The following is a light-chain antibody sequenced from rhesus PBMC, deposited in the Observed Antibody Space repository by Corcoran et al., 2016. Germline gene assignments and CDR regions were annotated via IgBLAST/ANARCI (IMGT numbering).Light chain of an antibody. CDR3: QQGYNSPLT. Sequence: DIQMSQSPSSLSASVGDKVTISCRASQDISNALAWYQQKPGKAPKPLIYATSNLESGVPSRFSGSRSGKDFTLTISSLQPEDFATYYCQQGYNSPLTFGGGTKVEIK. J-gene: IGKJ4*01. CDR2: ATS. CDR1: QDISNA. V-gene: IGKV1-33*01.